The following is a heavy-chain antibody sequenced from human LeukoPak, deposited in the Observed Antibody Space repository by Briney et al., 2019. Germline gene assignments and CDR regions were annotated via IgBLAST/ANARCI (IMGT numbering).Heavy chain of an antibody. V-gene: IGHV3-64*02. Sequence: PGGSLRLSCAGTVFSFSSYTLHWVRQAPGKGLEYVSSLSRDGRYRYYADSVKGRFTISRDNSKNTTYLQMGSLRPEDKAVYYCRGVGATKDYWGQGTLVTVSS. D-gene: IGHD1-26*01. CDR3: RGVGATKDY. J-gene: IGHJ4*02. CDR2: LSRDGRYR. CDR1: VFSFSSYT.